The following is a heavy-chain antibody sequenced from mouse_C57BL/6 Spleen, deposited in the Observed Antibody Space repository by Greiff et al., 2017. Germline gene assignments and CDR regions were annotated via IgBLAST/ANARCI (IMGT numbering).Heavy chain of an antibody. CDR2: INPNNGGT. CDR1: GYTFTDYN. J-gene: IGHJ2*01. V-gene: IGHV1-18*01. Sequence: VQLQQSGPELVKPGASVKIPCKASGYTFTDYNMDWVKQSHGKSLEWIGDINPNNGGTIYNQKFKGKATLTVDKSSSTAYMELRSLTSEDTAVYYCARSDYDYAPFDYWGQGTTLTVSS. D-gene: IGHD2-4*01. CDR3: ARSDYDYAPFDY.